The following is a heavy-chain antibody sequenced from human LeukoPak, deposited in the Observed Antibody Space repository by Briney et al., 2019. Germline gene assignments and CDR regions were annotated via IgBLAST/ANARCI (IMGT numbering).Heavy chain of an antibody. D-gene: IGHD3-22*01. CDR1: GFTFSRYS. Sequence: GGSLRLSCAASGFTFSRYSMNWVRQAPGKGLEWVSSISSSSSYIYYADSVKGRFTISRDNAKNSLYLQMNSLRAEDTAVYYCAGDYYDSSGYFGYWGQGTLVTVPS. CDR2: ISSSSSYI. CDR3: AGDYYDSSGYFGY. J-gene: IGHJ4*02. V-gene: IGHV3-21*01.